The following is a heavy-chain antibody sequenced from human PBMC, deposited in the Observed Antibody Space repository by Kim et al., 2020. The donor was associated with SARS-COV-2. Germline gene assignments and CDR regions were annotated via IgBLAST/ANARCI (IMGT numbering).Heavy chain of an antibody. CDR2: ISGYDGDT. V-gene: IGHV1-18*01. D-gene: IGHD2-8*02. J-gene: IGHJ3*02. CDR3: ARDGYCTGGTCFSVPFVI. Sequence: ASVKVSCKASGYSFSSYGVSWVRQAPGQGFEWLGWISGYDGDTRYSQEFQGRVTLTTDTSTSTAYMDLRSLRSNDTALYFCARDGYCTGGTCFSVPFVIW. CDR1: GYSFSSYG.